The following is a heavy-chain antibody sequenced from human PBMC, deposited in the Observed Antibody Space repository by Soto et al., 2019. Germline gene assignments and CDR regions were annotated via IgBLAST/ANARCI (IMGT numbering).Heavy chain of an antibody. CDR3: ASPSRFDSSGYYFDS. D-gene: IGHD3-22*01. CDR2: INHSGTT. CDR1: GGSFIGYY. Sequence: SETLSLTCAVYGGSFIGYYWILSGHPPGKGLEWIVEINHSGTTKYNPSLKSRVTISVDTSKNQFSLKLSSVTAADTAVYYCASPSRFDSSGYYFDSWGQGTQVTVSS. J-gene: IGHJ4*02. V-gene: IGHV4-34*01.